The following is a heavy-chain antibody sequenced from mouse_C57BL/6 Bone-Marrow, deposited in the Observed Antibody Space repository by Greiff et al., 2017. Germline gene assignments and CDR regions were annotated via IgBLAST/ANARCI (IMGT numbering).Heavy chain of an antibody. CDR1: GFNIKDDY. J-gene: IGHJ1*03. D-gene: IGHD1-1*01. CDR3: TPITTVVGGYFDV. Sequence: VQLQQSGAELVRPGASVKLSCTASGFNIKDDYMHWVKQRPEQGLEWIGWIDPENGDTEYASKVQGKATITADTSSNTAYLQLSSLTSEDTAVYYCTPITTVVGGYFDVWGTGTTVTVSS. CDR2: IDPENGDT. V-gene: IGHV14-4*01.